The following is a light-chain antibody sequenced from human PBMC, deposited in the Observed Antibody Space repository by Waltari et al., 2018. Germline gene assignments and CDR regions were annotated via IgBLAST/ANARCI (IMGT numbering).Light chain of an antibody. CDR1: TSNIGSNY. CDR2: RSY. J-gene: IGLJ1*01. CDR3: ATWDDSLTNYV. V-gene: IGLV1-47*01. Sequence: QSVMTQPPSASGTPGQTVTISCSGGTSNIGSNYVYWYQQLPGTAPQPIVGRSYQRTSGGPYRFSGSKSGASASLAISGLQSEDEGDYYCATWDDSLTNYVFGTGTKVTV.